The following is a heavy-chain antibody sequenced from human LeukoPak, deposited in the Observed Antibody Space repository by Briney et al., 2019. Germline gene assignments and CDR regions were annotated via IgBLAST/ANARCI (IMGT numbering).Heavy chain of an antibody. CDR1: GFAFSRYA. D-gene: IGHD3-10*01. CDR2: ISSTSSYI. Sequence: GGSLRLSCAASGFAFSRYAINWVRQAPGKGLEWVSSISSTSSYIYYADSVKGRFTLSRDNAKNSLSLQMNSLRAEDTAVYFCVRGRETFYFGSGSFQIPDYWSQGTLVTVSS. CDR3: VRGRETFYFGSGSFQIPDY. J-gene: IGHJ4*02. V-gene: IGHV3-21*01.